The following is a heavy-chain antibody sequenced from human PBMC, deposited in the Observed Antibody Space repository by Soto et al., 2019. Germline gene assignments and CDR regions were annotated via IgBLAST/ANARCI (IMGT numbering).Heavy chain of an antibody. CDR3: ASSEGGGGKLGSRRHYDFAY. Sequence: QVQLQESGPGLVKPSQTLSLTCTVSGGSISSGGYYWSWIRQHPGKGLEWIGYIYYSGSTYYNPYPHSRVTKAVDTSQNQVSLKLSAVTAADKALYYCASSEGGGGKLGSRRHYDFAYRVHGTLVTVS. CDR1: GGSISSGGYY. J-gene: IGHJ4*01. V-gene: IGHV4-31*03. D-gene: IGHD2-15*01. CDR2: IYYSGST.